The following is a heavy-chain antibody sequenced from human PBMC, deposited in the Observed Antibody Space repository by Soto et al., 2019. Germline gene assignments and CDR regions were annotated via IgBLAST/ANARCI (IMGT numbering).Heavy chain of an antibody. J-gene: IGHJ3*02. CDR1: GYTFTSYD. CDR2: MNPNSGNT. D-gene: IGHD3-3*01. Sequence: ASVKVSCKASGYTFTSYDINWVRQATGQGLEWMGWMNPNSGNTGYAQKFQGRVTMTRNTSISTAYMELSSLRSEDTAVYYCARGRYYDFWSGYDAFDIWGQGTMVTVS. CDR3: ARGRYYDFWSGYDAFDI. V-gene: IGHV1-8*01.